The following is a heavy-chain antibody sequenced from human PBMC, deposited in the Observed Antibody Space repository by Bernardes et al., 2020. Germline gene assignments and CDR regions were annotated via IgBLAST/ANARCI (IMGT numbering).Heavy chain of an antibody. V-gene: IGHV3-23*01. J-gene: IGHJ4*02. CDR2: ISGSGGST. Sequence: GGSLRLSCAASGFTFSSYAMSWVRQAPGKGLEWVSAISGSGGSTYYADSVKGRFTISRDNSKNTLYLQMNSLRAEDTAVYYCATESKYYYDSSGYSDYWGQGTLVTVSS. CDR1: GFTFSSYA. D-gene: IGHD3-22*01. CDR3: ATESKYYYDSSGYSDY.